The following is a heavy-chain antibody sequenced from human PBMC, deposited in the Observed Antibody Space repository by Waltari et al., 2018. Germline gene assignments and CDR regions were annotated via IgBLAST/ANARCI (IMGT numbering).Heavy chain of an antibody. Sequence: QVQLQESGPGLVKPSQTLSLICTVSGGSIISGAYSWSWIRQPPGKGLEWIGYIYHSGSTHYNPSLKSRVTISVDTSKNQFSLRLTSVTAADTAVYYCARRGQTTVSYYFDYWGQGTLVTVSS. V-gene: IGHV4-30-4*08. CDR1: GGSIISGAYS. D-gene: IGHD4-4*01. CDR3: ARRGQTTVSYYFDY. CDR2: IYHSGST. J-gene: IGHJ4*02.